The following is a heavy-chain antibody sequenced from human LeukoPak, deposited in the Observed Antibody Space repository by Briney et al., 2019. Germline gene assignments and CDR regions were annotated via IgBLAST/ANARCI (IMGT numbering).Heavy chain of an antibody. J-gene: IGHJ6*02. CDR1: GYTLTELS. CDR3: ATPPYGRGYGYGYYGMDV. V-gene: IGHV1-24*01. Sequence: ASVKVSCKVSGYTLTELSMHWVRQAPGKGLEWMGGFDPEDGETIYAQKFQGRVTMTEDTSTDTAYMELSSLRSEDTAVYYCATPPYGRGYGYGYYGMDVWGQGTTVTVSS. D-gene: IGHD5-18*01. CDR2: FDPEDGET.